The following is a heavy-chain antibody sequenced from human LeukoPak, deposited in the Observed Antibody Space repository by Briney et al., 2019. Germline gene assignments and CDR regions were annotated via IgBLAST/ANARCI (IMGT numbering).Heavy chain of an antibody. Sequence: SETLFLTCTVSGGSISTYYWSWIRQPAGKGLEWIGRIHTSGSTNYNPSFKSRVTMSVDTSKNQFSLKLSSVTAADTAVYYCARARRYCTNDVCYRLFDYWGQGTLVTVSS. CDR1: GGSISTYY. D-gene: IGHD2-8*01. CDR2: IHTSGST. J-gene: IGHJ4*02. V-gene: IGHV4-4*07. CDR3: ARARRYCTNDVCYRLFDY.